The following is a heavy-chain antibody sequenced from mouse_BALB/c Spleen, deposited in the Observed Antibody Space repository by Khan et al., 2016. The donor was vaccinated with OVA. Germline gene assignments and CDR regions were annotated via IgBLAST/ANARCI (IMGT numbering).Heavy chain of an antibody. CDR2: IYPGNTDT. V-gene: IGHV1-5*01. CDR1: GYTFTSYW. CDR3: TRRNWDVAWFAY. Sequence: EVKLQESGPVLARPGASVKMSCKASGYTFTSYWMHWVKQRPGQGLEWIGDIYPGNTDTTYNQKFKGKAKLTAVTSTSTAYMELSSLTNEDSAVYYCTRRNWDVAWFAYWGQGTLVTVSA. D-gene: IGHD4-1*01. J-gene: IGHJ3*01.